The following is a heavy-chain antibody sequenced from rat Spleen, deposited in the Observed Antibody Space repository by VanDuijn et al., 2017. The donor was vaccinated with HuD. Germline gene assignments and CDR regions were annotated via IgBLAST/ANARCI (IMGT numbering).Heavy chain of an antibody. Sequence: EVQLVESGGGLVQPGRSLKLSCVASGFTFSDYAMAWVRQAPKKGLEWVANINHDGRSTYYRDSVKGRFTISRDNARSTLYLQMASLRSEDTATYYCSREGLYGNFFDYCGQGVMVTVSS. CDR3: SREGLYGNFFDY. D-gene: IGHD1-11*01. V-gene: IGHV5-17*01. J-gene: IGHJ2*01. CDR2: INHDGRST. CDR1: GFTFSDYA.